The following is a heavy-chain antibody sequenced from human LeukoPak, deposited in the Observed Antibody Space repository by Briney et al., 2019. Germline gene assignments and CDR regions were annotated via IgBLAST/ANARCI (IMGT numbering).Heavy chain of an antibody. CDR1: GFTFSSYS. CDR3: ARDKGDYDILTPIFDY. J-gene: IGHJ4*02. V-gene: IGHV3-48*02. CDR2: ISSSSTTT. Sequence: GGSLRLSCAASGFTFSSYSMNWVRQAPGKGLEWVSYISSSSTTTYHADSVKGRFTISRDNAKKSLYLQMNSLRDEDTAVYYCARDKGDYDILTPIFDYWGQGTLVTVSS. D-gene: IGHD3-9*01.